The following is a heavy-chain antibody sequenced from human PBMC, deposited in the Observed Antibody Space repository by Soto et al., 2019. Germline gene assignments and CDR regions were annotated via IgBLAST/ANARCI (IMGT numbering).Heavy chain of an antibody. Sequence: EVQLVESGGVVVQPGGSLRLSCAASGFTFDDYTMHWVRQAPGKGLEWVSLISWDGGSTYYADSVKGRFTISRDNSKNSLYLQMNSRRSEDTALYYCATGDRYYYYGMDVWGQGTTVTVSS. CDR3: ATGDRYYYYGMDV. J-gene: IGHJ6*02. V-gene: IGHV3-43*01. CDR2: ISWDGGST. D-gene: IGHD2-21*01. CDR1: GFTFDDYT.